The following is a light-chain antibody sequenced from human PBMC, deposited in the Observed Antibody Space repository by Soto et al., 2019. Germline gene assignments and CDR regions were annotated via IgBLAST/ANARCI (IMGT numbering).Light chain of an antibody. V-gene: IGKV2-28*01. CDR2: LGS. CDR3: MQALQTIT. CDR1: QSLRHFNGYNY. J-gene: IGKJ5*01. Sequence: DIVMTQSPLSLPVTPGEPASISCRSSQSLRHFNGYNYVDWYLQKPGQSPQLLIYLGSNRSSGVPDRFSGSGSGTDFTLKISRVEAEDVGVYYCMQALQTITFGQGTRLEIK.